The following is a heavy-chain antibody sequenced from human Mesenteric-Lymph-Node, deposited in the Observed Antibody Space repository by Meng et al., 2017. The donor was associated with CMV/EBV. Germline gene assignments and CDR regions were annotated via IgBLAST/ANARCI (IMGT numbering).Heavy chain of an antibody. Sequence: GESLKISCEASGFTFSSYEMNWVRQAPGKGLEWISYISCSDSLIYYADSVKGRFIISRDNAKYTLYLRMNSLRAEDTAVYYCARHRFCSGGTYYYYGMAVWGQGTTVTVSS. CDR3: ARHRFCSGGTYYYYGMAV. CDR2: ISCSDSLI. V-gene: IGHV3-48*03. J-gene: IGHJ6*02. D-gene: IGHD2-15*01. CDR1: GFTFSSYE.